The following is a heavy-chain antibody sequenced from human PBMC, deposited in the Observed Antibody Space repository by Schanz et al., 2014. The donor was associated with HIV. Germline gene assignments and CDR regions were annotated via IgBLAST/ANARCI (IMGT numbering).Heavy chain of an antibody. D-gene: IGHD5-12*01. CDR2: ISAYKGNT. CDR3: ARGEVATIEDKRGDYYDYYTMDV. Sequence: QVQLVQSGAEVKKPGSSVKVSCKASGYTFTSYDINWVRQAPGQGLEWMGWISAYKGNTNYAQKLQGRVTMTTDTSTNTAYMVLRGLRSEDTAVYYCARGEVATIEDKRGDYYDYYTMDVGGQGTTVTVSS. J-gene: IGHJ6*02. CDR1: GYTFTSYD. V-gene: IGHV1-18*01.